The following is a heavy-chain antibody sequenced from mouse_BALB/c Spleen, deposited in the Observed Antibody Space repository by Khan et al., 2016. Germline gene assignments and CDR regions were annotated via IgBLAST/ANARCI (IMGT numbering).Heavy chain of an antibody. D-gene: IGHD2-4*01. CDR1: GYTFTEYI. V-gene: IGHV1-62-2*01. CDR2: FYPGSGSI. CDR3: ARHEGKTMIATVYFDD. J-gene: IGHJ2*01. Sequence: QVQLKQSGAELVQPGASVTLSCKASGYTFTEYIIHWVKQRSGQGLEWIGWFYPGSGSIKYNEKFKDMATLNEDNSSRTVYMELSRLTSEDSACYFCARHEGKTMIATVYFDDWGQGTTLTVSS.